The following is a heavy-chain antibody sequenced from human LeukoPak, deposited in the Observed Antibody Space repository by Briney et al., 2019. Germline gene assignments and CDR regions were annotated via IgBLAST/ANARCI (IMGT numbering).Heavy chain of an antibody. J-gene: IGHJ5*02. V-gene: IGHV1-2*06. Sequence: VXQAPGQGLXXXXXXNXNTGGTEYAQKFKGRVTMTRETYISTAYMEMSRLTYDDTAIYYCAKVPPSITAAGNWLGPWGQGALVTVSS. CDR3: AKVPPSITAAGNWLGP. CDR2: XNXNTGGT. D-gene: IGHD6-13*01.